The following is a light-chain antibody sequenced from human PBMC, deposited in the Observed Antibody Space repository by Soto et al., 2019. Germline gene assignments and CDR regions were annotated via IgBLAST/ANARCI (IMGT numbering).Light chain of an antibody. CDR1: QSVSSN. V-gene: IGKV3-15*01. CDR3: QQYNNWRRT. J-gene: IGKJ2*01. Sequence: EIVMTQSPATLSVSPGERATLSCRASQSVSSNLAWYQQKPGQAPRLLIYGASTRATGIPARFSGSGSGTEFTLTISSLQSEDLAVYYCQQYNNWRRTFGQGTKLEIK. CDR2: GAS.